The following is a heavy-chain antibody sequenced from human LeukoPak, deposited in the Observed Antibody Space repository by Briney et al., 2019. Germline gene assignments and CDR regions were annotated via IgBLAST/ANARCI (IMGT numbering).Heavy chain of an antibody. D-gene: IGHD3-22*01. J-gene: IGHJ4*02. CDR3: ARGRRGYRTELDS. CDR1: GDSTASGYY. V-gene: IGHV4-38-2*02. CDR2: IYQSGTT. Sequence: KPSETLSLTCIVTGDSTASGYYGGCIRQAPGKGLEWIGSIYQSGTTYYNPSLKSRVTISKDTSKNQFSLRLTSVTDADTALYYCARGRRGYRTELDSWGQGTLVTVSS.